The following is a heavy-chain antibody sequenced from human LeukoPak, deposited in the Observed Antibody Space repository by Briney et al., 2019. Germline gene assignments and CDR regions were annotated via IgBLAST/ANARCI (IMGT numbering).Heavy chain of an antibody. J-gene: IGHJ4*02. V-gene: IGHV4-61*02. CDR2: IYSSGST. D-gene: IGHD2-21*02. CDR3: ARELSPRDGKGYYFDY. Sequence: PSETLSLTCTVSGGSIGNGSYYWSWIRQPAGKALEWIGRIYSSGSTNYKPSLKSRVTISVDTSKNQFSLKLSSVTAADTAMYYCARELSPRDGKGYYFDYWGQGTLVTVSS. CDR1: GGSIGNGSYY.